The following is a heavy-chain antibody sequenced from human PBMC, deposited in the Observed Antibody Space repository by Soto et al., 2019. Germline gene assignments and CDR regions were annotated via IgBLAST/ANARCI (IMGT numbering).Heavy chain of an antibody. Sequence: EVQLVESGGGLIQPGGSLRLSCAVSGFTVSNNYMSWVRQAPGKGLEGVSVIYSGGYTAYGDSVKGRFTISRDNSKNKIYFKRKGRGAGDRAVYSGAPRPGGGGYWGQGTLVTVSS. D-gene: IGHD3-10*01. CDR1: GFTVSNNY. V-gene: IGHV3-53*01. J-gene: IGHJ4*02. CDR2: IYSGGYT. CDR3: APRPGGGGY.